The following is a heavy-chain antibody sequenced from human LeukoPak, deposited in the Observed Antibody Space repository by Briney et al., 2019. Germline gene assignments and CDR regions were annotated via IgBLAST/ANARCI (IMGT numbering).Heavy chain of an antibody. CDR3: ARELEQWSDIVVVPAALGDYYYYMDV. J-gene: IGHJ6*03. CDR2: IYYSGST. Sequence: SETLSLTSTVSGGSISSGTYYWGWIRQPPGKGLEWIGSIYYSGSTYYNPSLKSRVTISVDTSKNQFSLKLSSVTAADTAVYYCARELEQWSDIVVVPAALGDYYYYMDVWGKGTTVTVSS. D-gene: IGHD2-2*01. CDR1: GGSISSGTYY. V-gene: IGHV4-39*07.